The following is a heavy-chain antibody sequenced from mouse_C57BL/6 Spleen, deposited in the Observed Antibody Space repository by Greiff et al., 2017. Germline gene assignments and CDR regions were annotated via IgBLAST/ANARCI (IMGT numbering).Heavy chain of an antibody. CDR3: ARGGLLRYFDV. V-gene: IGHV1-64*01. CDR1: GYTFTSYW. J-gene: IGHJ1*03. Sequence: QVQLQQPGAELVKPGASVKLSCKASGYTFTSYWMHWVKQRPGQGLAWIGMIHPNSGSTNYNEKFKSKATLTVDKSSSPAYMQLSSLTSEDSAVYYCARGGLLRYFDVWGTGTTVTVSS. CDR2: IHPNSGST. D-gene: IGHD2-3*01.